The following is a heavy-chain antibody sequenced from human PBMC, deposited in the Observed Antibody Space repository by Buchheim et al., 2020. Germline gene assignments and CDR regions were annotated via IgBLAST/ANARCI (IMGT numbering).Heavy chain of an antibody. CDR1: GFSISNDW. J-gene: IGHJ4*02. Sequence: EVQLVESGGDLVQPGGSPRLSCVASGFSISNDWMHWVRQAPGKGLEWVSHMNNDGTITNYAGSVRGRFTVSRDSAKNTLFLQMNSLRAEDTAVYYCAGGGYTGMAHWGRGTL. V-gene: IGHV3-74*01. D-gene: IGHD3-16*02. CDR3: AGGGYTGMAH. CDR2: MNNDGTIT.